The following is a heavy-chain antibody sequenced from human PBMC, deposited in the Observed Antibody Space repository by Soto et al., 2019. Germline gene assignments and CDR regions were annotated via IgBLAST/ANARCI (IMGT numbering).Heavy chain of an antibody. J-gene: IGHJ4*01. CDR2: INHSGSA. CDR1: GGSFSGYS. Sequence: SETLSLTCAVYGGSFSGYSWTWIRQAPGKGLEWIGEINHSGSANYNPSLKSRVTISVDTSKNQFSVRLISVTAADTALYYCARAYDYGHTPIELWGLGTLVTAPQ. V-gene: IGHV4-34*01. D-gene: IGHD3-10*01. CDR3: ARAYDYGHTPIEL.